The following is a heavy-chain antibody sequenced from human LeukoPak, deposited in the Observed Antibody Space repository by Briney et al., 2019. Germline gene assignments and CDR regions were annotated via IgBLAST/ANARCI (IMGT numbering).Heavy chain of an antibody. Sequence: SVKVSCKASVGTFSSYAISWVRQTPGQGLEWMGRIIPIFGTANYAQTFQGRVTITTDESTSTAYMELSSLRSEHTGVYYCARVVYGSGSYGFDYWGQGTLVTVSS. CDR2: IIPIFGTA. CDR1: VGTFSSYA. J-gene: IGHJ4*02. D-gene: IGHD3-10*01. CDR3: ARVVYGSGSYGFDY. V-gene: IGHV1-69*05.